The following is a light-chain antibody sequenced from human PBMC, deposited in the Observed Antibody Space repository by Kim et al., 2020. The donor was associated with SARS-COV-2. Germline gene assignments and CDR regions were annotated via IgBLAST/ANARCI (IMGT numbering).Light chain of an antibody. CDR2: DVS. CDR1: SMDVGGYNY. CDR3: SSYTSSSTV. Sequence: PGTSNTTACNGTSMDVGGYNYVSWYQQHPGKAPKLKIYDVSNRPSGVSNRFSGSKSGNTASLTISGLQAEDEADYYCSSYTSSSTVFGGGTQLTVL. V-gene: IGLV2-14*03. J-gene: IGLJ2*01.